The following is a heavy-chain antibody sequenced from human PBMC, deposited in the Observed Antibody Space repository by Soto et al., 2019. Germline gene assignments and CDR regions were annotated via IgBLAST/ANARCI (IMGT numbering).Heavy chain of an antibody. Sequence: PSETLSLTCAVSGGSISSGGYSWSWIRQPPGKGLEWIGYIYHSGSTYYNPSLKSRVTISVDRSKDQFSLKLSSVTAADTAVYYCARSVQRDYGDSQPGYWGQGTLVTVSS. V-gene: IGHV4-30-2*01. CDR3: ARSVQRDYGDSQPGY. CDR2: IYHSGST. J-gene: IGHJ4*02. D-gene: IGHD4-17*01. CDR1: GGSISSGGYS.